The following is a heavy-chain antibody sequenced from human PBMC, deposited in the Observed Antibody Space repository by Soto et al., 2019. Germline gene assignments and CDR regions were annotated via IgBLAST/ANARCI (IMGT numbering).Heavy chain of an antibody. CDR1: GGTFGSYA. D-gene: IGHD2-2*01. CDR3: ARSQGSSTSLEIYYYYYYGMDV. CDR2: IIPIPGTA. Sequence: QVQLVQSGAEVKKPGSSVKVSCKASGGTFGSYAISWVRQAPGQGHEWMGGIIPIPGTANYAQKYQGRVTIDADESTRTAYMELSSLRSEDTAVYYCARSQGSSTSLEIYYYYYYGMDVWGQGTTVTVSS. V-gene: IGHV1-69*01. J-gene: IGHJ6*02.